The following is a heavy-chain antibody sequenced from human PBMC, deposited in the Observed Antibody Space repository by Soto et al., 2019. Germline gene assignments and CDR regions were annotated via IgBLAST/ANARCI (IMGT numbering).Heavy chain of an antibody. Sequence: PSETLSLTCAVYGGSFSGYYWSWIRQPPGKGLEWIGEINHSGGTNYNPSLKSRVTISVDTSKNQFSLKLSSVAAADTAVYYCARGYRARIFSGIDAFDIWGQGTMVTVSS. V-gene: IGHV4-34*01. CDR2: INHSGGT. J-gene: IGHJ3*02. CDR3: ARGYRARIFSGIDAFDI. CDR1: GGSFSGYY. D-gene: IGHD3-9*01.